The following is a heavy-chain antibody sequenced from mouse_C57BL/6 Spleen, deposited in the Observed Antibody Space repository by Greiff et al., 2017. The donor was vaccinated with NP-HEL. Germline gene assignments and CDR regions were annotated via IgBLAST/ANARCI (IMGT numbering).Heavy chain of an antibody. D-gene: IGHD1-1*02. CDR3: ARGGWPDWYFDV. CDR1: GYTFTSYW. J-gene: IGHJ1*03. V-gene: IGHV1-69*01. CDR2: IDPSDSYT. Sequence: QVQLQQPGAELVMPGASVKLSCKASGYTFTSYWMHWVKQRPGQGLEWIGEIDPSDSYTNYNQKFKGKSTLTVDKSSSTAYMQLSSLTSEDSAVYYCARGGWPDWYFDVWGTGTTVTVSS.